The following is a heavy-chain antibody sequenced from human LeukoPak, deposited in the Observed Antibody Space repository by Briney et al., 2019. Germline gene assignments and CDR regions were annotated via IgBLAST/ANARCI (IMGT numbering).Heavy chain of an antibody. J-gene: IGHJ6*02. Sequence: GGCLRLSCTASGFTFGDYAMSWVRQAPGKGLEWVGFIRSKAYGGTTEYAASVKGRFTISRDDSKSIAYLQMNSLKTEDTAVYYCTRDNWNYGYYGMDVWGQGTTVTVSS. CDR2: IRSKAYGGTT. V-gene: IGHV3-49*04. D-gene: IGHD1-20*01. CDR3: TRDNWNYGYYGMDV. CDR1: GFTFGDYA.